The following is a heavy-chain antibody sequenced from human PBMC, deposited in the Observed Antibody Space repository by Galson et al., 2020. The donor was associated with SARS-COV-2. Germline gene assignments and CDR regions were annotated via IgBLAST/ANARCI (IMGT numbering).Heavy chain of an antibody. J-gene: IGHJ5*02. D-gene: IGHD3-10*01. CDR1: GFSVISNY. V-gene: IGHV3-53*01. CDR2: MNIDDTT. CDR3: TRDGGHTYVSVWFGP. Sequence: GGSLRLSCVASGFSVISNYMIWVRQAPGKGLEWVSVMNIDDTTDYADSVKGRFTFSRDTSQNTIFLQMNNLRVEDTALYFCTRDGGHTYVSVWFGPWGKGALVTVS.